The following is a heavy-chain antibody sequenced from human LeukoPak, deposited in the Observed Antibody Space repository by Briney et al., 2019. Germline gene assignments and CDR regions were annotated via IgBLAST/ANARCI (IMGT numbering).Heavy chain of an antibody. Sequence: GGSLRLSCAASGLTFSSYVMSWVRQAPGKGLEWVSAISGGADATYYADSVRGRFTIPRDNFKNTLYLQMNSLRADDTAVYYCTKEPRESTVAGPFDYWGQGTLVTVSS. CDR1: GLTFSSYV. V-gene: IGHV3-23*01. CDR3: TKEPRESTVAGPFDY. D-gene: IGHD6-19*01. CDR2: ISGGADAT. J-gene: IGHJ4*02.